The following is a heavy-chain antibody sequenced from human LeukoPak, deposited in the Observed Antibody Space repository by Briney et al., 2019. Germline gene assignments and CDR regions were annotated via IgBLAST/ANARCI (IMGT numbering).Heavy chain of an antibody. J-gene: IGHJ4*02. V-gene: IGHV3-74*01. Sequence: GSLRLSCAASGFTFSSYWMHWVRQAPGKGLVWVSRINSDGSSTIYADSVKGRFTMSRGNAKNTLYLQMNSVRAEDTAVYYCAKSHTSYSSSWSVSYYFDSWGQGALVTVSS. CDR3: AKSHTSYSSSWSVSYYFDS. CDR1: GFTFSSYW. CDR2: INSDGSST. D-gene: IGHD6-13*01.